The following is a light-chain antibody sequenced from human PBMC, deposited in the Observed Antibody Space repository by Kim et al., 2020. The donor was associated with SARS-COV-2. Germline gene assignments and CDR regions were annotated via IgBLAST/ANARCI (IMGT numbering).Light chain of an antibody. CDR2: SAA. J-gene: IGKJ1*01. V-gene: IGKV3-15*01. CDR1: QDIRSD. CDR3: QQYHSWPRT. Sequence: EIVMTQSPATLSASPGERVTLSCRSSQDIRSDLAWFQQKPGQTPRLLIYSAATRNTPTAARFSGRGSGTEFTLTISSLQSEDFAIYYCQQYHSWPRTFGQGTKVDIK.